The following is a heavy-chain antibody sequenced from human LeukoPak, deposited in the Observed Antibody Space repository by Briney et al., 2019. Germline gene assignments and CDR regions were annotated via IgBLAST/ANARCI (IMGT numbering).Heavy chain of an antibody. CDR2: IWYDGNNK. J-gene: IGHJ4*02. CDR1: GFTFSSYG. D-gene: IGHD3-22*01. V-gene: IGHV3-33*01. Sequence: GGSLRLSCAAPGFTFSSYGMHWVRQAPGKGLEWVAVIWYDGNNKFYADSVKGRFTISRDNSKNTLYLQMNSLRAEDTAVYYCAREVYDTSGYYYGPTDYWGQGTLVTVSS. CDR3: AREVYDTSGYYYGPTDY.